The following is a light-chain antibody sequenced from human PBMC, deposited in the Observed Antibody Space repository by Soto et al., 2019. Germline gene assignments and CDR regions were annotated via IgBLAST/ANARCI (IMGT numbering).Light chain of an antibody. J-gene: IGKJ1*01. CDR2: GAS. V-gene: IGKV3-20*01. CDR1: QTVGGRY. CDR3: LQYVSAPWT. Sequence: EIVLTQSAATLSLSLGERTTLSCRASQTVGGRYLAWFQQKPGQTPRLLIYGASTRAAGVPDRFSGSGSGTDFSRTINRLEPEDFAVYYCLQYVSAPWTFGQGTKVEV.